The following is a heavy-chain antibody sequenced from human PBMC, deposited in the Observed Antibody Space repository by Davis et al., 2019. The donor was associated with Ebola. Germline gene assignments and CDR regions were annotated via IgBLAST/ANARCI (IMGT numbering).Heavy chain of an antibody. J-gene: IGHJ6*02. CDR1: GYTFTSYG. CDR3: ARASSSWGRYYYYGMDA. D-gene: IGHD6-13*01. V-gene: IGHV1-18*01. CDR2: ISAYNGNT. Sequence: AASVKVSCKASGYTFTSYGISWVRQAPGQGLEWMGWISAYNGNTNYAQKLQGRVTMTTDTSTSTAYMELRSLRSDDTAVYYCARASSSWGRYYYYGMDAWGQGTTVTVSS.